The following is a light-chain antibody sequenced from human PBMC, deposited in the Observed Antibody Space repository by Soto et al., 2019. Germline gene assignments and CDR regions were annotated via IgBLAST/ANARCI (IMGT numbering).Light chain of an antibody. V-gene: IGLV2-14*01. CDR2: EVS. Sequence: SVLSQPSSVSGSPGQSITISFTGTSSDVGGYNYVSCYQQHPGKAPKLMIYEVSDRPSGVSNRFSGSKSGNTASLTISGLQAEDEADYYCSSYTSSSTLVFGTGTKVTVL. CDR1: SSDVGGYNY. CDR3: SSYTSSSTLV. J-gene: IGLJ1*01.